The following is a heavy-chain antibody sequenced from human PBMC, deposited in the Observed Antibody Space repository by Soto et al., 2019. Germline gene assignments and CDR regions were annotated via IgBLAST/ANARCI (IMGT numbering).Heavy chain of an antibody. V-gene: IGHV3-30*03. CDR1: GFTITRYS. CDR3: ATDLNPQGTLYRMDV. D-gene: IGHD1-1*01. Sequence: PGGAVRLSCSASGFTITRYSMNGVRQAPGKGLEGVAVISYDGSKNYYADSVKGRFTISRDNSKNTLYPQSNGLRAEDTAVYYCATDLNPQGTLYRMDVWGPATTVTVTS. CDR2: ISYDGSKN. J-gene: IGHJ6*02.